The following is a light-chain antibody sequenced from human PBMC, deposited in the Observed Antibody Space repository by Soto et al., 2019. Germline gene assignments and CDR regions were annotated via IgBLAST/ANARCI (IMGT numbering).Light chain of an antibody. Sequence: DIVMTQSPDSLAVSLGERATINCKSSQSLLYTSTKKYYLGWYQQKPGQPPKLLIYWTSTRESGVPDRFSGSGSGTDFSLTMSSLQPEDVAVYYCQQQVAAPLTFGGGTTVAI. CDR1: QSLLYTSTKKYY. CDR2: WTS. CDR3: QQQVAAPLT. J-gene: IGKJ4*01. V-gene: IGKV4-1*01.